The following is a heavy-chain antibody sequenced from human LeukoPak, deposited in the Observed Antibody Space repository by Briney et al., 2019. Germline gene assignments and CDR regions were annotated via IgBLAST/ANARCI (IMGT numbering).Heavy chain of an antibody. Sequence: PGGSLRLSCAASGFTFSSYWMSWVRQAPGKGLEWVANIKQDGSEKYYVDSVKGRFTISRDNAKNSLYLQMNSLRAEDTAVYYCARRYRAGNYYFDYWGQGTLVTVSS. CDR1: GFTFSSYW. CDR3: ARRYRAGNYYFDY. J-gene: IGHJ4*02. V-gene: IGHV3-7*01. D-gene: IGHD4-23*01. CDR2: IKQDGSEK.